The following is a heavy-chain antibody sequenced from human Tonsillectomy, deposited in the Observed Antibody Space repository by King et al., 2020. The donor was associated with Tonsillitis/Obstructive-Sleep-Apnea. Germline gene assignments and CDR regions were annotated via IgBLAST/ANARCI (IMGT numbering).Heavy chain of an antibody. V-gene: IGHV3-30*18. Sequence: VQLVESGGGVVQPGRSLRLSCAASGFTFETFGMHWVRQAPGKGLEWLAVTSYDGSNKYYADSVKGRFTISRDTAKNTLYLQMNSLTTEDTAVYYWAKDELQFWSSSSCYLIDYWGQGTLVTVSS. CDR3: AKDELQFWSSSSCYLIDY. D-gene: IGHD2-2*01. CDR1: GFTFETFG. CDR2: TSYDGSNK. J-gene: IGHJ4*02.